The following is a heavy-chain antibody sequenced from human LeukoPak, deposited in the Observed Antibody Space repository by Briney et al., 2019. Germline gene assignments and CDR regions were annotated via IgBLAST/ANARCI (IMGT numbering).Heavy chain of an antibody. CDR3: ARETDSTLFDY. D-gene: IGHD2-2*01. V-gene: IGHV3-74*01. Sequence: GGSLRLSCAASGFTFSSYWMHWVRQAPGKGLVWVSRINSDGSSTSYADSVKGRFTISRDNAKNSVHLQMNSLRAEDTAVYYCARETDSTLFDYWGQGTLVTVSS. CDR2: INSDGSST. J-gene: IGHJ4*02. CDR1: GFTFSSYW.